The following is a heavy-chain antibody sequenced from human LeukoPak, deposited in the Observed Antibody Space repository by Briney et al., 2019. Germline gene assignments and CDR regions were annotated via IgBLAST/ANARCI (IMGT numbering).Heavy chain of an antibody. CDR3: ARLYAGTRPPDY. J-gene: IGHJ4*02. CDR1: GGSISSSTYY. V-gene: IGHV4-39*01. Sequence: NPSETLSPTCTVSGGSISSSTYYWGWIRQPPGKGLEWIGSIFYSGNTYYNPSLKSRVTISVDTSKSQFSLKLSSVTAADTAVYYCARLYAGTRPPDYWGQGTLVTVSS. D-gene: IGHD2-2*02. CDR2: IFYSGNT.